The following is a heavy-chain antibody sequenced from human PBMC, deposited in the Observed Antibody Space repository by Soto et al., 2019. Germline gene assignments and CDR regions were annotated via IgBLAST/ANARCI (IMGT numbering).Heavy chain of an antibody. J-gene: IGHJ4*02. V-gene: IGHV1-3*05. Sequence: QVQLVQSGAEEKKPGASVKVSCKASGYTFTSYAMHWVRQAPGQRLEWMGWINAGNGNTNYSQKFQERVTITRDTAASTAYMELSSLRSEDTAVYFCAVESYGGEFDYWGQGTLVTVSS. CDR1: GYTFTSYA. CDR3: AVESYGGEFDY. CDR2: INAGNGNT. D-gene: IGHD4-17*01.